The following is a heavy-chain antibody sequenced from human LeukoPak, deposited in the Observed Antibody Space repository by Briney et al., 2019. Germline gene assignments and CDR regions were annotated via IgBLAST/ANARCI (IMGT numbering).Heavy chain of an antibody. J-gene: IGHJ4*02. CDR1: GGSFSGYY. CDR2: INHSGST. D-gene: IGHD3-9*01. V-gene: IGHV4-34*01. Sequence: SETLSLTCAVYGGSFSGYYWSWIRQPPGKGLEWIGEINHSGSTNYNPSLKSRVTISVDTSKNQFSLKLSSVTAADTAVYYCARRTSYDILTGPKYYFDYWGQGTLVTVSS. CDR3: ARRTSYDILTGPKYYFDY.